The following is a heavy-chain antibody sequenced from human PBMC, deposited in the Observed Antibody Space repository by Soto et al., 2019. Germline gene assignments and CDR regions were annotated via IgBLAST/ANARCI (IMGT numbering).Heavy chain of an antibody. V-gene: IGHV4-31*03. D-gene: IGHD2-15*01. Sequence: NPSETLSLTCTVSGGSISSGGYYWSWIRQHPGKGLEWIGYIYYSGSTYYNPSLKSRVTISVDTSKNQFSLKLSSVTAADTAVYYCARDQYCSGGSCYSFWFDPWGQGTLVTVSS. CDR1: GGSISSGGYY. CDR3: ARDQYCSGGSCYSFWFDP. CDR2: IYYSGST. J-gene: IGHJ5*02.